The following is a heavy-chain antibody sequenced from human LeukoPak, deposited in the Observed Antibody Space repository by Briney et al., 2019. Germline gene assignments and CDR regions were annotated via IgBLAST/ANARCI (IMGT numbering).Heavy chain of an antibody. CDR1: GYTFTSYG. Sequence: ASVKVSCKASGYTFTSYGISWVRQAPGQGLEWMGWISAYNGNTNYAQKLQGRVTMTTDTSTSTAYMELRSLRSDDTAVYYCAREKKVLPEFEHWGQGSLLIVSS. D-gene: IGHD4/OR15-4a*01. CDR2: ISAYNGNT. J-gene: IGHJ4*02. V-gene: IGHV1-18*01. CDR3: AREKKVLPEFEH.